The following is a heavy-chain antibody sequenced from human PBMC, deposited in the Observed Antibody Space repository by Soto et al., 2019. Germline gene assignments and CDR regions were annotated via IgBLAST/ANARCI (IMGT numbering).Heavy chain of an antibody. D-gene: IGHD1-26*01. V-gene: IGHV3-53*01. CDR1: AFTVTRNP. J-gene: IGHJ3*01. CDR2: LYTDGKT. CDR3: ARRSYNAFDV. Sequence: GGSLRLSCAASAFTVTRNPMSWVRQAPGKGLEWVSVLYTDGKTNYADSVKGRFTTSRDNSKNTVYLQMNSLTAEDTAMYYCARRSYNAFDVWGQGTMVTVSS.